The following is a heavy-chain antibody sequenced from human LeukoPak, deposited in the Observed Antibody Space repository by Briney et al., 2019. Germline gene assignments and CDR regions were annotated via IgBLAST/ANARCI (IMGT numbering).Heavy chain of an antibody. CDR3: AVYDFWSGFPPRHDYQYMDV. J-gene: IGHJ6*03. CDR2: ISGSGGST. D-gene: IGHD3-3*01. V-gene: IGHV3-23*01. CDR1: GFTFSSYA. Sequence: PGGSQRHTCAASGFTFSSYATSWVRQAPGKGLQWVSTISGSGGSTYYADSVKGRFTISRDNSKNTLYLQMNSLRAEDTAVYYCAVYDFWSGFPPRHDYQYMDVWGKGTGVSVFS.